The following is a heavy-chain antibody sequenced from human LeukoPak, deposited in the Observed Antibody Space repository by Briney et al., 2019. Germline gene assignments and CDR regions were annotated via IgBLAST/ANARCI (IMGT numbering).Heavy chain of an antibody. CDR1: GGSISSYY. V-gene: IGHV4-59*01. CDR3: ARRNGGYYGSYYYYGMDV. Sequence: PSETLPLTCTVSGGSISSYYWSWIRQPPGKGLEWIGYIYYSGSTNYNPSLKSRVTISVDTSKNQFSLKLSSVTAADTAVYYCARRNGGYYGSYYYYGMDVWGQGTTVTVSS. D-gene: IGHD3-3*01. J-gene: IGHJ6*02. CDR2: IYYSGST.